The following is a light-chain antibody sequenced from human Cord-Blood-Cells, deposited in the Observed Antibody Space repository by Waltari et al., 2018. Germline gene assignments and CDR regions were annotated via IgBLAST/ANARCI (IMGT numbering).Light chain of an antibody. CDR1: QSISSW. J-gene: IGKJ1*01. CDR2: DAS. CDR3: QQYNSYSWT. Sequence: DIQMTPSPSTLSASVGERVTITCRASQSISSWLAWYQQKPGKAPKLLIYDASSLESGVPSRFSGSGSGTEFTLTISSLQPDDFATYYCQQYNSYSWTFGQGTKVEIK. V-gene: IGKV1-5*01.